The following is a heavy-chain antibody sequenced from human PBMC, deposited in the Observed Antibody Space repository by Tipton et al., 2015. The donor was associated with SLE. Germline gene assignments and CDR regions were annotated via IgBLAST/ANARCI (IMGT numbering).Heavy chain of an antibody. D-gene: IGHD1-26*01. Sequence: GLVKPSETLSVTCQVSGGSIGSYYWNWIRQPPGKGLEWIGYIHCSGSTSYNPSLSSRVSMSLDTSKNEVSLRLNSVTAVDTAVYYCAREEWDLEQSAFDTWGQGTMVSVSS. CDR1: GGSIGSYY. CDR2: IHCSGST. V-gene: IGHV4-59*01. J-gene: IGHJ3*02. CDR3: AREEWDLEQSAFDT.